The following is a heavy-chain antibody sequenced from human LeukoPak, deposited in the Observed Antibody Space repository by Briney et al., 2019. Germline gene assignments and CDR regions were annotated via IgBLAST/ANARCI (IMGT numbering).Heavy chain of an antibody. CDR2: IWYDGSNK. J-gene: IGHJ4*02. CDR1: GFTFSSYG. V-gene: IGHV3-33*01. Sequence: GGSLRLSCAASGFTFSSYGMHWVRQAPGKGLEWVAVIWYDGSNKHYADSVKGRFTISRDNSKNTLYLQMNSLRAEDTAVYYCARDVWNGDYVFDYWGQGTLVTVSS. D-gene: IGHD4-17*01. CDR3: ARDVWNGDYVFDY.